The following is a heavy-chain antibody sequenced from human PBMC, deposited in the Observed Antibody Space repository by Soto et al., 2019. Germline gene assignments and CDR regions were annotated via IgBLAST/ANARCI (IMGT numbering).Heavy chain of an antibody. CDR1: GFTFSSYA. D-gene: IGHD3-9*01. J-gene: IGHJ4*02. V-gene: IGHV3-23*01. CDR3: ATLATLVGMTGYYTTDYFDY. CDR2: ISGSGGST. Sequence: EVQLLESGGGLVQPGGSLRLSCAASGFTFSSYAMSWVRQAPGKGLEWVSAISGSGGSTYYADSVKGRFTISRDNSKNTLYLQMNSLRAEDTAVYYCATLATLVGMTGYYTTDYFDYWGQGTLVTVSS.